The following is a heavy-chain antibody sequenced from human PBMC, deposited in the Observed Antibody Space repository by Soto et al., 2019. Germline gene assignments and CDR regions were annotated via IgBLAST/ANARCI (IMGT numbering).Heavy chain of an antibody. J-gene: IGHJ6*01. Sequence: SETLSLTCGVYGGSFSAYSWTWLRQSPGKGLEWIGEITHGGSTDYNPALKSRLVMSVDTSKNQFSLRVTSVTAADAAVYFCARARFDSWSHIYYGLDVWGQGTTVNVYS. D-gene: IGHD3-3*01. CDR3: ARARFDSWSHIYYGLDV. CDR2: ITHGGST. V-gene: IGHV4-34*01. CDR1: GGSFSAYS.